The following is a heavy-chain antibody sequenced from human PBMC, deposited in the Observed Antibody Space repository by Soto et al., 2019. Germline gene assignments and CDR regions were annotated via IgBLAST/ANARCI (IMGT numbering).Heavy chain of an antibody. CDR2: IYQSGST. V-gene: IGHV4-34*01. Sequence: SETLSLTCAVYGGSFSGYYWSWIRQPPGKGLEWIGEIYQSGSTNYNPSLESRARMSVDKSRNQFSLKLTSVSAADTAVYYCARASATIAAAAIFDYWGQGTLVTVSS. J-gene: IGHJ4*02. CDR3: ARASATIAAAAIFDY. D-gene: IGHD6-13*01. CDR1: GGSFSGYY.